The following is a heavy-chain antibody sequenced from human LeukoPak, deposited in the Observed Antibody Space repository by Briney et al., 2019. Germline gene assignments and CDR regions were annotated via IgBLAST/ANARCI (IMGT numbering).Heavy chain of an antibody. CDR1: GYTFTGYY. CDR2: IIPIFGTA. D-gene: IGHD2-2*01. Sequence: ASVKVSCKASGYTFTGYYMHWVRQAPGQGLEWMGGIIPIFGTANYAQKFQGRVTITADESTSTAYMELSSLRSEDTAVYYCARMRCSSTSCYQDYWGQGTLVTVSS. J-gene: IGHJ4*02. V-gene: IGHV1-69*13. CDR3: ARMRCSSTSCYQDY.